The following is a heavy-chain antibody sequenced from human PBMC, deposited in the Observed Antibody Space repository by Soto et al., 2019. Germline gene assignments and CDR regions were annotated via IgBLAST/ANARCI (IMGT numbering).Heavy chain of an antibody. CDR3: ARGTRNRIAARLNYYYMVV. CDR1: GYTFTSYD. Sequence: ASVKVSCKASGYTFTSYDINWVRQATGQGLEWMGWMNPNSGNTGYAQKFQGRVTMTRNTSISTAYMELSSLRSEDTAVYYCARGTRNRIAARLNYYYMVVWGKGTTVTVSS. V-gene: IGHV1-8*01. D-gene: IGHD6-6*01. CDR2: MNPNSGNT. J-gene: IGHJ6*03.